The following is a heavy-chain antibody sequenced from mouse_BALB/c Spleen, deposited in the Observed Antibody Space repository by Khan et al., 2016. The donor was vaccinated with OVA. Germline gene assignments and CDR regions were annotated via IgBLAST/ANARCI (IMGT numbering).Heavy chain of an antibody. V-gene: IGHV1-4*01. CDR2: INPRSGYT. D-gene: IGHD2-14*01. Sequence: VQLQQSGAELARPGASVKMSCKASGYTFSSHTMHWVKQRPGQGLEWIGYINPRSGYTQYNQKFNDKATLTADISSSTAYMQLSSLTSEDSAVYYCARRTTGYALDYWGQGTSVTVSS. CDR3: ARRTTGYALDY. CDR1: GYTFSSHT. J-gene: IGHJ4*01.